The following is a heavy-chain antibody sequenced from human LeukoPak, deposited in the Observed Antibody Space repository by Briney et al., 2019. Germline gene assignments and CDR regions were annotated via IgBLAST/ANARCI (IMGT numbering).Heavy chain of an antibody. CDR2: IYYSGST. J-gene: IGHJ4*02. CDR3: ARGGTWIQLWFFDY. V-gene: IGHV4-59*01. CDR1: GGSISSYY. Sequence: SETLSLTCTVSGGSISSYYWSWLQQPPGKGLEWIGYIYYSGSTNYNPSLKSRVTISVDTPKNQFSLKLSSVTAADTAVYYCARGGTWIQLWFFDYWGQGTLVTVSS. D-gene: IGHD5-18*01.